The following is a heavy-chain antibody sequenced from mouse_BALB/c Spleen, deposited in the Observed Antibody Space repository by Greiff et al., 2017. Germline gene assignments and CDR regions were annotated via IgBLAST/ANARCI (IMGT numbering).Heavy chain of an antibody. V-gene: IGHV2-9*02. J-gene: IGHJ2*01. CDR1: GFSLTSYG. CDR3: AREDYGSSYDYFDY. Sequence: VKLMESGPGLVAPSQSLSITCTVSGFSLTSYGVHWVRQPPGKGLEWLGVIWAGGSTNYNSALMSRLSISKDNSKSQVFLKMNSLQTDDTAMYYCAREDYGSSYDYFDYWGQGTTLTVSS. CDR2: IWAGGST. D-gene: IGHD1-1*01.